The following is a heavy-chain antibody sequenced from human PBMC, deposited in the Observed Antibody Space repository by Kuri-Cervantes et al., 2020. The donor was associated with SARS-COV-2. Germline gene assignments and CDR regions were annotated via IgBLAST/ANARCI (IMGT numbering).Heavy chain of an antibody. CDR2: IDWDDDK. CDR3: ARMLFRPASSGWRLLRGTDV. CDR1: GFSLSTSGMR. V-gene: IGHV2-70*01. J-gene: IGHJ6*02. Sequence: SGPTLVKPTQTLTLTCTFSGFSLSTSGMRVSWIRQPPGKALEWLALIDWDDDKYYSTSLKTRLTISKDTSKNQGVLTMTNMDPVDTATYYCARMLFRPASSGWRLLRGTDVWGQGTTVTVSS. D-gene: IGHD6-19*01.